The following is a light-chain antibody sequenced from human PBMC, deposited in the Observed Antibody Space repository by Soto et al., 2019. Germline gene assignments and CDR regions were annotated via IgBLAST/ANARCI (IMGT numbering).Light chain of an antibody. CDR2: GAS. J-gene: IGKJ4*01. CDR1: QSVSSN. CDR3: QQRSNWPPVT. V-gene: IGKV3-11*01. Sequence: EIVLTQSPATLSVSPGERATLSCRASQSVSSNLAWYQQKPGQAPRLLIYGASRRATGIPARFSGSGSGTDFTLTISSLEPEDFGVYYCQQRSNWPPVTFGGGTKVDIK.